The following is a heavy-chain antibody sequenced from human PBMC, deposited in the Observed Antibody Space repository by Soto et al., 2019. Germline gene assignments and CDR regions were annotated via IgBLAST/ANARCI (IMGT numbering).Heavy chain of an antibody. CDR2: ISAYNGNT. Sequence: QVQLVQSGAELKKPGASVKVSCKASGYTFINYGINWVRQAPGQGLEWMGWISAYNGNTNYAQKLQGRVTMTTDTSTSTAYRELRSLSSDDRAVYFCARGWFGEFLYYLDYWGQGTLVTVSS. D-gene: IGHD3-10*01. CDR3: ARGWFGEFLYYLDY. CDR1: GYTFINYG. V-gene: IGHV1-18*01. J-gene: IGHJ4*02.